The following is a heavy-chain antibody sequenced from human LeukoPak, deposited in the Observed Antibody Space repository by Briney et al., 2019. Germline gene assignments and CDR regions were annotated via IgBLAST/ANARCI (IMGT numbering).Heavy chain of an antibody. V-gene: IGHV4-34*01. Sequence: SETLSLTCAVYGGSFSGYYWSWIRQPPGKGLEWIGEINHSGSTNYNPSLKSRVTISVDTSKNQFSLKLSSVTAADTAVYYCAMVRGCYYFDYWGQGTLVTVSS. CDR1: GGSFSGYY. CDR2: INHSGST. J-gene: IGHJ4*02. D-gene: IGHD3-10*01. CDR3: AMVRGCYYFDY.